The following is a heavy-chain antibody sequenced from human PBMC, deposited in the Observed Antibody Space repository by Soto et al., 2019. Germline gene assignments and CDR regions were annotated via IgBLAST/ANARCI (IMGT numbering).Heavy chain of an antibody. CDR3: ARIDCTGSSCYISDY. D-gene: IGHD2-2*02. CDR2: IKQDGSKK. Sequence: EVQLVESGGVLVQPGGSLRLSCVASGFTFSRYWMSWVRQAPGKGLEWVANIKQDGSKKYYVDSVKGRFTISRDNANNSVYLQMHSLRDEDTAVYYCARIDCTGSSCYISDYWGQGTLVTVSS. V-gene: IGHV3-7*03. J-gene: IGHJ4*02. CDR1: GFTFSRYW.